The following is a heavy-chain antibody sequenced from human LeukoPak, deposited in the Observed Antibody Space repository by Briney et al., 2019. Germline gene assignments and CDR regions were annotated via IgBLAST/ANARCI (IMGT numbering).Heavy chain of an antibody. V-gene: IGHV4-30-2*01. CDR2: IYHSGST. CDR3: ASGSRGIHDAFDI. D-gene: IGHD5-18*01. Sequence: KPSETLSLTCTVSGGSISSGGYYWSWIRQPPGKGLEWIGYIYHSGSTYYNPSLKSRVTISVDRSKNHFSLKLSSVTAADTAVYYCASGSRGIHDAFDIWGQGTMVTVSS. CDR1: GGSISSGGYY. J-gene: IGHJ3*02.